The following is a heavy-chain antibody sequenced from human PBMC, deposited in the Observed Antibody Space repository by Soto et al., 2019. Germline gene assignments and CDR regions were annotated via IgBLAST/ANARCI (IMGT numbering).Heavy chain of an antibody. CDR2: IKSKTDGGTT. CDR1: GFTFSNAW. CDR3: TTGVDSSSWYGDYDY. V-gene: IGHV3-15*07. Sequence: EVQLVESGGGLVKPGGSLRLSCAASGFTFSNAWMNWVRQAPGKGLEWVGRIKSKTDGGTTDYAAPVEGRFTISRDDSKNTLYLQMNSLKTEDTAVYYCTTGVDSSSWYGDYDYWGQGTLVTVSS. J-gene: IGHJ4*02. D-gene: IGHD6-13*01.